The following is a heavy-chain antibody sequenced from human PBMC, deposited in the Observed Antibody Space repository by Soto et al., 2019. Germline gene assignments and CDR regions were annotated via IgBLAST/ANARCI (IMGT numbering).Heavy chain of an antibody. Sequence: SETLSLTCTVSGGSIISGDYYWSWIRQHPGKGLEWIGYIYYSGSTYYNPSLKSRVTISVDTSKNQFSLKLSSVTAADTAVYYCARRREGGYSYGPFDCWGQGTLVTVSS. J-gene: IGHJ4*02. V-gene: IGHV4-31*03. CDR1: GGSIISGDYY. D-gene: IGHD5-18*01. CDR2: IYYSGST. CDR3: ARRREGGYSYGPFDC.